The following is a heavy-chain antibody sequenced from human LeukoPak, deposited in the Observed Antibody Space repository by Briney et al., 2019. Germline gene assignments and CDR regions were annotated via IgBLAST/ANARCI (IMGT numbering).Heavy chain of an antibody. CDR1: GFTFSSYS. V-gene: IGHV3-21*06. D-gene: IGHD1-26*01. Sequence: GGSLRLSCAASGFTFSSYSMNWVRQAPGKGLEWVSSISSSSSYIYYADSVKGRFTISRDNAKNMVYLQMNSLRSEDTAVYYCARGGVGAFDYWGQGTLVTVSS. CDR3: ARGGVGAFDY. CDR2: ISSSSSYI. J-gene: IGHJ4*02.